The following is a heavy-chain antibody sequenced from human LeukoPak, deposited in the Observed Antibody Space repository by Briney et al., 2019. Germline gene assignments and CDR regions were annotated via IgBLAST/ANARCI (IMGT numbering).Heavy chain of an antibody. Sequence: GESLKISCKGSGYSFTSYWIGWVRQMPGKGPEWMGIIYPGDSDTRHSPSFQGQVTISADKSISTAYLQWSSLKASDTAMYYCARQAGYYYDSSGPLDYWGQGTLVTVSS. CDR3: ARQAGYYYDSSGPLDY. CDR2: IYPGDSDT. J-gene: IGHJ4*02. V-gene: IGHV5-51*01. D-gene: IGHD3-22*01. CDR1: GYSFTSYW.